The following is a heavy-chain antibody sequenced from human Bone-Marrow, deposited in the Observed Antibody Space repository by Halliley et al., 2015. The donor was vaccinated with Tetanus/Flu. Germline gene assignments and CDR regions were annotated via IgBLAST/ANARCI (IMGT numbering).Heavy chain of an antibody. CDR1: GGSISSYY. V-gene: IGHV4-59*01. CDR3: ARAIASRYKWFDP. J-gene: IGHJ5*02. D-gene: IGHD6-6*01. Sequence: GLVKPSETLSLTCSVSGGSISSYYWSWIRQSPGKGLEWIGYISQSGSTKYNPSLKSRVTLSVDTSKNQFSLNVRSVSAADTGVYFCARAIASRYKWFDPWGQGTQVTVSS. CDR2: ISQSGST.